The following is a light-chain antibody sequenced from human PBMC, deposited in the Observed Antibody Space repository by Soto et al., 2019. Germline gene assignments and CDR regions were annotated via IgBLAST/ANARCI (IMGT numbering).Light chain of an antibody. CDR2: RDD. CDR1: TSNIGNYY. J-gene: IGLJ7*01. CDR3: AAWDDSMRGPV. Sequence: QLVLTQPPSASGTPGQRVTISCSGSTSNIGNYYVYWYQHLPGTAPKLLICRDDQRPSGVPDRFSASKSGTSASLAISGLRSEDEADYYCAAWDDSMRGPVFGGGTQLTVL. V-gene: IGLV1-47*01.